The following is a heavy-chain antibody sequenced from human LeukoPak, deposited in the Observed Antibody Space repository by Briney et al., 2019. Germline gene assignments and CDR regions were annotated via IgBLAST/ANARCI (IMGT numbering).Heavy chain of an antibody. D-gene: IGHD2-15*01. V-gene: IGHV3-7*01. CDR1: GFTFSTYW. CDR3: ARDTGCAGGTCFSFYDY. Sequence: PGGSLRLSCAASGFTFSTYWMTWVRQAPGKGLEWVANIKQDGSQKYYVDSVKGRFTISRDNAKNSLYLQMDSLRAEDTAVYYCARDTGCAGGTCFSFYDYGGQGTLVTVSS. CDR2: IKQDGSQK. J-gene: IGHJ4*02.